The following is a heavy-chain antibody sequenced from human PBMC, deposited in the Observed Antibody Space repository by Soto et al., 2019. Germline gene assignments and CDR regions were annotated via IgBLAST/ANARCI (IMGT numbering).Heavy chain of an antibody. CDR3: AKVGVGSGWYFDY. D-gene: IGHD6-19*01. Sequence: SETLSLTCTVSGGSISSGGYYWSWIRQHPGKGFEWIGYIYYCGSTYYNPSLKSLVTISVDTSKNQFSLKLSSVTAADSAVYYCAKVGVGSGWYFDYWGQGTLVTVSS. CDR2: IYYCGST. V-gene: IGHV4-31*01. J-gene: IGHJ4*02. CDR1: GGSISSGGYY.